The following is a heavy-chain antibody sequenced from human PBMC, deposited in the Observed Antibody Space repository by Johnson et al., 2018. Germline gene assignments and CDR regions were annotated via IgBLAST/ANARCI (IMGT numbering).Heavy chain of an antibody. CDR1: GFTFSSYG. D-gene: IGHD5-24*01. CDR2: ISYDGSNK. CDR3: ANTHVEMATIGGAFDI. Sequence: VQLVESGGGVVQPGRSLRLSCAASGFTFSSYGMHWVRQAPGKGLEWVAVISYDGSNKYYADSVKGRFTISGDNSKNPLSLQMNRLRAEDSAVYYCANTHVEMATIGGAFDIWGQGTMVTVSS. V-gene: IGHV3-30*18. J-gene: IGHJ3*02.